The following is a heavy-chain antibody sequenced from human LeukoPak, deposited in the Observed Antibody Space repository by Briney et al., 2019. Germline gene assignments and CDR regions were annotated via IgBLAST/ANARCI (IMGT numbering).Heavy chain of an antibody. CDR2: IIPIFGTA. Sequence: SVKVSCKASGGTFSSYAISWVRQAPGQGLEWMGRIIPIFGTANYAQKFQGRVTITTDESTSTAYLELSSLRSEDTAVYYCARENYYDSSGYYLDYWGQGTLVTVSS. J-gene: IGHJ4*02. CDR1: GGTFSSYA. D-gene: IGHD3-22*01. CDR3: ARENYYDSSGYYLDY. V-gene: IGHV1-69*05.